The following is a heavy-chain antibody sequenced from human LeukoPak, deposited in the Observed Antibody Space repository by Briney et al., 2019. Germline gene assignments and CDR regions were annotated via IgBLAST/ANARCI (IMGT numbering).Heavy chain of an antibody. D-gene: IGHD3-22*01. J-gene: IGHJ3*02. V-gene: IGHV3-48*03. CDR2: ISSSGSTK. Sequence: GGSLRLSCVVSGFNVSSIYMNWVRQAPGKGLEWVSSISSSGSTKYYADSLKGRFTISRDNARNSLYLQMNSLRAEDTAVYYCHYDSSGHDAFDIWGQGTMVTVSS. CDR1: GFNVSSIY. CDR3: HYDSSGHDAFDI.